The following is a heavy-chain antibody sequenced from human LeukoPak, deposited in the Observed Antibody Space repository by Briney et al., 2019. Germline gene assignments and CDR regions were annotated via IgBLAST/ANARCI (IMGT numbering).Heavy chain of an antibody. V-gene: IGHV3-21*01. CDR1: GFTFSSYS. D-gene: IGHD5-24*01. J-gene: IGHJ4*02. Sequence: GRSLRLSCAASGFTFSSYSMNWVRRAPGKGLEWVSSISSSSSYIYYADSVKGRFTISRDNAKNSLYLQMNSLRAEDTAVYYCARVRGRWLPIDYWGQGTLVTVSS. CDR3: ARVRGRWLPIDY. CDR2: ISSSSSYI.